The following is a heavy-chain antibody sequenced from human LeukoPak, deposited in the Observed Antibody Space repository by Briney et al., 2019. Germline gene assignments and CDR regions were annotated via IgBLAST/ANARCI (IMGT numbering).Heavy chain of an antibody. Sequence: PGGFLRLSCAASGFTFSSYSMNWVRQAPGKGLEWVSSISSSSSYIYYADSVKGRFTISRDNAKNSLYLQMNSLRAEDTAVYYCASRGLDYGGNGFDYWGQGTLVTVSS. D-gene: IGHD4-23*01. CDR1: GFTFSSYS. CDR2: ISSSSSYI. CDR3: ASRGLDYGGNGFDY. V-gene: IGHV3-21*01. J-gene: IGHJ4*02.